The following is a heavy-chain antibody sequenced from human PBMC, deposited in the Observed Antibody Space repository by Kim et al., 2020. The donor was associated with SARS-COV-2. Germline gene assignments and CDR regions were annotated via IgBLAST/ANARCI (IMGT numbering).Heavy chain of an antibody. Sequence: IDYADSVKGRFTISRENAKNSLFLQRNSLRTNDTAFYYCAKNSGYDYAFDSWGQGTLVTVSS. V-gene: IGHV3-9*01. D-gene: IGHD5-12*01. J-gene: IGHJ4*02. CDR3: AKNSGYDYAFDS. CDR2: I.